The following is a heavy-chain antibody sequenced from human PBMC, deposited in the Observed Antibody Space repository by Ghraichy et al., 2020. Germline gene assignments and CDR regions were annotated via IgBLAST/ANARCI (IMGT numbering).Heavy chain of an antibody. D-gene: IGHD5-12*01. Sequence: SETLSLTCTVSGGSISSYYWSWIRQPPGKGLEWIGYIYYSGSTNYNPSLKSRVTISVDTSKNQFSLKLGSVTAADTAVYYCARQNGGYPFDYWGQGTLVTVSS. CDR1: GGSISSYY. J-gene: IGHJ4*02. V-gene: IGHV4-59*08. CDR2: IYYSGST. CDR3: ARQNGGYPFDY.